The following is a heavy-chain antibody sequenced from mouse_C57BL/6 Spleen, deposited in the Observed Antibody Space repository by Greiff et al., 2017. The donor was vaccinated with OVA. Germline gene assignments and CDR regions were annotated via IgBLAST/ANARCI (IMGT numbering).Heavy chain of an antibody. CDR3: ARGGGLWCMED. D-gene: IGHD1-1*02. Sequence: QVQLQQPGTELVKPGASVKLSCKASGYTFTSYWMHWVKQRPGQGLEWIGNINPSNGGTNYNEKFKSKATLTVDTSSSTAYMQLSSLTSEESAVYDCARGGGLWCMEDWGQGTSVTVSS. J-gene: IGHJ4*01. CDR1: GYTFTSYW. V-gene: IGHV1-53*01. CDR2: INPSNGGT.